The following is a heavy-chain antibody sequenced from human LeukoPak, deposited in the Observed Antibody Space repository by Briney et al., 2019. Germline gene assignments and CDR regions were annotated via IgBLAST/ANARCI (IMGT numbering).Heavy chain of an antibody. CDR1: GYTFTGYY. V-gene: IGHV1-2*02. Sequence: ASVKVSCKASGYTFTGYYMHWVRQAPGQGLEWMGWINPNSGGTNYAQKFQGRVTMTRDTSISTAYMELNSLRSEDTAVYYCARGRDYSNYGDAFDVWGQGTMVTVSS. CDR2: INPNSGGT. J-gene: IGHJ3*01. D-gene: IGHD4-11*01. CDR3: ARGRDYSNYGDAFDV.